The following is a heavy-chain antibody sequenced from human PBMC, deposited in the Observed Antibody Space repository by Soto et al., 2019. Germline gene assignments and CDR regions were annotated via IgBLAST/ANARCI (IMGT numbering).Heavy chain of an antibody. Sequence: QVQLVESGGGAVQPGGSLRLSCVASGFDFTYYAMHWVRQAPGKGLESVAVMPSDGSMIHHTDSVKGRFTISRDNSKNTLYMQTNSLRKEDTAVYFCAKDVGVVGTRWLFDYWCQGTLVSVPS. CDR1: GFDFTYYA. CDR2: MPSDGSMI. V-gene: IGHV3-30*18. D-gene: IGHD3-3*01. CDR3: AKDVGVVGTRWLFDY. J-gene: IGHJ4*01.